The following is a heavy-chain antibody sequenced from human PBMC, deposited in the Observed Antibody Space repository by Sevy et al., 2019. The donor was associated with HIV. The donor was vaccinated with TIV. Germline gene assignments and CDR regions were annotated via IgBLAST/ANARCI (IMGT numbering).Heavy chain of an antibody. CDR1: GFTFSNAW. D-gene: IGHD5-18*01. V-gene: IGHV3-15*07. CDR3: TTDGGGYNYGYSFDY. J-gene: IGHJ4*02. CDR2: IKSKTDGGTK. Sequence: GGSLRLSCAASGFTFSNAWMNWVRQAPGKGLEWVGRIKSKTDGGTKDYAAPVKGSFTISRDDSKNTLYLQMNSLKTEDTAVYYCTTDGGGYNYGYSFDYWGQGTLVTVSS.